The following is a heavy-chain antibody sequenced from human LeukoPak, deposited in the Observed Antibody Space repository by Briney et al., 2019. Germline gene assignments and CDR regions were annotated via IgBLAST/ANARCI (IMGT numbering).Heavy chain of an antibody. D-gene: IGHD3-10*01. J-gene: IGHJ4*02. Sequence: GGSLRLSCAASGFTFSSYAMSWVRQAPGKGLEWVSAISGSGGSTYYADSVKGRFTISRDNSKNTLYLQMNSLRAEDTAVYYCAKTPRITMVRGVKISYWGQGTLVTVSS. CDR3: AKTPRITMVRGVKISY. V-gene: IGHV3-23*01. CDR2: ISGSGGST. CDR1: GFTFSSYA.